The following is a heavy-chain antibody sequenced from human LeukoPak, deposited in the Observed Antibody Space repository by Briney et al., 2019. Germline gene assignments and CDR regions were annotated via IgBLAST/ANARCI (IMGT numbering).Heavy chain of an antibody. CDR1: GFTFSSYA. Sequence: PGGSLRLSCAASGFTFSSYAMSWVRQAPGKGLEWVSAISGSGGSTYYADSVKGRFTISRDNSKNTLYLQMNSLRAEDTAVYYCARERQKYQLLPWSSYDYWGQGTLVTVSS. D-gene: IGHD2-2*01. V-gene: IGHV3-23*01. CDR3: ARERQKYQLLPWSSYDY. J-gene: IGHJ4*02. CDR2: ISGSGGST.